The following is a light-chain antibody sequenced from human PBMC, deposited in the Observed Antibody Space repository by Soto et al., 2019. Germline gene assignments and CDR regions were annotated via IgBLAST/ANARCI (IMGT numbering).Light chain of an antibody. CDR3: SSYTSSSTLV. Sequence: QSALTQPASVSGSPGQSITISCTGTSSDVGTYYYVSWYQHHPGKAPKLIISDVTSRPSGVSSRFSGSKSGNTASLTISGLQPEDEAVYYCSSYTSSSTLVFGGGTQLTVL. CDR2: DVT. J-gene: IGLJ2*01. CDR1: SSDVGTYYY. V-gene: IGLV2-14*01.